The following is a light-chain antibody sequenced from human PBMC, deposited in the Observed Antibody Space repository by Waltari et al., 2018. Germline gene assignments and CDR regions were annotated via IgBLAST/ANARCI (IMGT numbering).Light chain of an antibody. J-gene: IGKJ4*01. CDR3: QQHSNWPRPLT. CDR2: DAS. V-gene: IGKV3-11*01. CDR1: QSVSSY. Sequence: EIVLTQSPATLSLSPGERATLSCRASQSVSSYLAWYQQKPGQAPRLLIYDASNRATGIPARFSGSGSGTDFTLTISSLEPEDFAVYYCQQHSNWPRPLTFGGGTKVEIK.